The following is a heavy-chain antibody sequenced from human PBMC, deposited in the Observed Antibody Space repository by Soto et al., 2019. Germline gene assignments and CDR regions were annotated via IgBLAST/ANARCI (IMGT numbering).Heavy chain of an antibody. CDR2: AHLSGTK. J-gene: IGHJ4*02. D-gene: IGHD2-2*01. CDR3: ARYCSNSDCHHLYYFDS. Sequence: PSETLSLTFTVCDGSIITGMFYWSWIRQPPGKVLEWIGNAHLSGTKIYNPSLESRVTMSVDMSKNNLYLKLTSVTAADTAVYYCARYCSNSDCHHLYYFDSWGQGNLVS. CDR1: DGSIITGMFY. V-gene: IGHV4-61*03.